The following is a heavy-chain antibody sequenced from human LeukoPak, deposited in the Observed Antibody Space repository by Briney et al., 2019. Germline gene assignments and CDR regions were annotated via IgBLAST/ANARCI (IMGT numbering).Heavy chain of an antibody. CDR2: INPNSGGT. Sequence: GASVKVSCKASGYTFTGYYMHWVRQAPGHGLEWMGWINPNSGGTNYAQKFQGRVTMTRDTSISTAYMELSRLRSDDTAVYYCARAWPTMSQNDYWGQGTLVTVSS. J-gene: IGHJ4*02. CDR1: GYTFTGYY. CDR3: ARAWPTMSQNDY. D-gene: IGHD3-10*02. V-gene: IGHV1-2*02.